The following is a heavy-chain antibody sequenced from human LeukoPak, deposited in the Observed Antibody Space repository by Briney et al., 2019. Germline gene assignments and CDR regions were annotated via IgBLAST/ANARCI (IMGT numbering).Heavy chain of an antibody. J-gene: IGHJ5*02. CDR1: GYTFSSYG. D-gene: IGHD3-22*01. Sequence: ASVKVSCKASGYTFSSYGINWVRQAPGLGLEWMGWTSAYNANTKYAQKFQGRVTMTTDTSTSTAYMELRSLRSDDTAVYYCARWWLSSIGKWFDPWGQGTLVTVSS. CDR3: ARWWLSSIGKWFDP. CDR2: TSAYNANT. V-gene: IGHV1-18*01.